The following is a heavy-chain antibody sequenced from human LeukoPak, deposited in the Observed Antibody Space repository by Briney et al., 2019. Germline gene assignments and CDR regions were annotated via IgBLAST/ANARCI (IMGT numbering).Heavy chain of an antibody. CDR1: GFTFSSYA. V-gene: IGHV3-23*01. J-gene: IGHJ4*02. Sequence: GGSLRLSCAASGFTFSSYAMSWVRQAPGKGLEWVSAISGSGGSTYYADSVKGRFTISRDNSKNTLYLQMNSQRAEDTAVYYCAKDSRGDPDGDLDYWGQGTLVTVSS. D-gene: IGHD4-17*01. CDR2: ISGSGGST. CDR3: AKDSRGDPDGDLDY.